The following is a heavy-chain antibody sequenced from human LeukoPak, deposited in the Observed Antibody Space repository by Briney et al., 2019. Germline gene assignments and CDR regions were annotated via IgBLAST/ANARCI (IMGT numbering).Heavy chain of an antibody. J-gene: IGHJ4*02. V-gene: IGHV3-66*01. CDR2: IYSGGST. D-gene: IGHD3-9*01. CDR1: GFTVSSNY. Sequence: GGSLRLSCAASGFTVSSNYMSWVRQAPGKGLEWVSVIYSGGSTYYADSVKGRFTISRDNSKNTLYLQMNSLRAKDTAVYYCASRPNYDILTGYYNHGYYFDYWGQGTLVTVSS. CDR3: ASRPNYDILTGYYNHGYYFDY.